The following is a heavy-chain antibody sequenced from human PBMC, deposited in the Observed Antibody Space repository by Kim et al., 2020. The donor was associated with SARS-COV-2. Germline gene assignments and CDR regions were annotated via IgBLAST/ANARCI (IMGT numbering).Heavy chain of an antibody. V-gene: IGHV6-1*01. CDR2: TYYRSKWYN. CDR3: ASSTLSLVATSFTPSSYCGGDCYLEYFDY. CDR1: GDSVSSNSAA. D-gene: IGHD2-21*01. Sequence: SQTLSLTCAISGDSVSSNSAAWNWIRQSPSRGLEWLGRTYYRSKWYNDYAVSVKSRITINPDTSKNQFSLQLNSVTPEDTAVYYCASSTLSLVATSFTPSSYCGGDCYLEYFDYWGQGTLVTVSS. J-gene: IGHJ4*02.